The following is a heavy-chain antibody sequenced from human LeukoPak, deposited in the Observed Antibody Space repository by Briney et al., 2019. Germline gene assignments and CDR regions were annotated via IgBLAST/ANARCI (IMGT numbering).Heavy chain of an antibody. D-gene: IGHD2-15*01. CDR1: GFTFSSSA. Sequence: GGSLRLSCAASGFTFSSSAMSWVRQAPGKGLEWVSTINGGGVNTHYADSVGGRFTISRDNSKNTLYLQMNSLRAEDTAVYYCAKDEGDCSGGSCYHDAFDIWGQGTMVTVSS. J-gene: IGHJ3*02. CDR3: AKDEGDCSGGSCYHDAFDI. V-gene: IGHV3-23*01. CDR2: INGGGVNT.